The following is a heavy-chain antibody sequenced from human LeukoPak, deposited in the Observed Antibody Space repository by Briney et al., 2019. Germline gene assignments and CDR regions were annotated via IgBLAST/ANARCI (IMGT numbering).Heavy chain of an antibody. CDR1: GFTFSSYS. V-gene: IGHV3-21*01. Sequence: PGGSLRLSCAASGFTFSSYSMNRVRQAPGKGLEWVSSISSSSSYIYYADSVKGRFTISRDNAKNSLYLQMNSLRAEDTVVYYCAREGDYGDYDRSYYYYGMDVWGQGTTVTVSS. J-gene: IGHJ6*02. D-gene: IGHD4-17*01. CDR2: ISSSSSYI. CDR3: AREGDYGDYDRSYYYYGMDV.